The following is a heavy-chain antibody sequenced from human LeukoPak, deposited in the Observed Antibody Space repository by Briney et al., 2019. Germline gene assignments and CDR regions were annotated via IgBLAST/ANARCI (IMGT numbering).Heavy chain of an antibody. Sequence: GGSLRLSRAASEFTFSSYGMHWVRQAPGKGLEWVAVISYDGSNQYYADTVKGRFTISRDNSKNTLYLQMNSLRAEDTAVYYCAKDRLGALYYYDSSGYYRFDYWGQGTLVTVSS. V-gene: IGHV3-30*18. CDR3: AKDRLGALYYYDSSGYYRFDY. CDR1: EFTFSSYG. CDR2: ISYDGSNQ. J-gene: IGHJ4*01. D-gene: IGHD3-22*01.